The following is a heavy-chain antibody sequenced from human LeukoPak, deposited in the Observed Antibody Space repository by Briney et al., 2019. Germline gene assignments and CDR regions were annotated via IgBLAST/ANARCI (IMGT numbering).Heavy chain of an antibody. Sequence: GGSLRLSCSASGFTFSSYAMHWVRQAPGKGLEYVSAISSNGGSTFYADSVKGRFTIYRDNSKNMLYLQMSSLRDEDTAVYYCVKDRGYTFDYWGQGTLVTVSS. D-gene: IGHD6-13*01. V-gene: IGHV3-64D*06. J-gene: IGHJ4*02. CDR2: ISSNGGST. CDR3: VKDRGYTFDY. CDR1: GFTFSSYA.